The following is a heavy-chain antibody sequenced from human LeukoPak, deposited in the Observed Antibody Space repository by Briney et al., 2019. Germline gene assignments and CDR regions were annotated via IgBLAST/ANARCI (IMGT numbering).Heavy chain of an antibody. D-gene: IGHD2-2*01. Sequence: GSLRLSCAASGFTFSSYWMSWVRQAPGKGLEWVANIKQDGSEKYYVDSVKGRFTISRDNAKNSLYLQMNSLRAEDTAVYYCARDDCSSISCYHNWFDPWGQGTLVTVSS. V-gene: IGHV3-7*01. CDR1: GFTFSSYW. J-gene: IGHJ5*02. CDR3: ARDDCSSISCYHNWFDP. CDR2: IKQDGSEK.